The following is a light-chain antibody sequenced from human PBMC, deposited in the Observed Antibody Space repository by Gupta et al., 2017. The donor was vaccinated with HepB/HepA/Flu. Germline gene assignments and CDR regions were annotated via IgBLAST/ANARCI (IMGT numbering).Light chain of an antibody. CDR2: GAS. CDR3: QQRYNWPLT. V-gene: IGKV3-11*01. J-gene: IGKJ4*01. CDR1: QSTSSF. Sequence: EIVLTQSPGTLSLSPGERATHSCRASQSTSSFLAWYQQTPGQAPRLLIYGASNRATGIPARFSGSGSGTDFTLTISNLEPEDFAVYYCQQRYNWPLTFGGGTKVEIK.